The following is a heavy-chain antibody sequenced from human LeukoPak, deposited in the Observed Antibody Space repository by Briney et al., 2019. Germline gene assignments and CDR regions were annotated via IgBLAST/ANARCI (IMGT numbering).Heavy chain of an antibody. Sequence: ASVKVSCRASGYTFTSYGISWVRHAPGQGLEWMGWISAYNGNTYYAQNLQGRVTMTTDTSTSTAYMELTSLRSDDTAVYYCARGQITFGGVVVIPGIAPFDYWGQGTLVTVSS. D-gene: IGHD3-16*02. CDR2: ISAYNGNT. CDR1: GYTFTSYG. J-gene: IGHJ4*02. CDR3: ARGQITFGGVVVIPGIAPFDY. V-gene: IGHV1-18*01.